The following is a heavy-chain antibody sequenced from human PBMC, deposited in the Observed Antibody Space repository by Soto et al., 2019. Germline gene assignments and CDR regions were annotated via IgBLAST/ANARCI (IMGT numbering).Heavy chain of an antibody. CDR3: AKKGCGVTRCHENH. CDR1: GFTFSDYA. D-gene: IGHD2-2*01. V-gene: IGHV3-23*01. J-gene: IGHJ5*02. CDR2: ISSSGDNT. Sequence: EVQLLESGGGLVQPGGSLRLSCAASGFTFSDYAMSWVRQAPGKGLEWVSSISSSGDNTYYADSVKGRFTISRDNSKNTVHLQMNSLRADDTAVYHCAKKGCGVTRCHENHWGQGTLVTVSS.